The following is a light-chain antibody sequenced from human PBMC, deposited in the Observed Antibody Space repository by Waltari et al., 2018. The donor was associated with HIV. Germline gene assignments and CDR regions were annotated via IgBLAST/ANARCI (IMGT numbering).Light chain of an antibody. CDR3: SSSISTSTLV. Sequence: QSALTQPASVSGSPGQSITISCTGASSDVIAYKFVAWYQHRPGHAPKLIIYDVNNRPSGVSNRFSGYKSGNTASLTISGLQAEDEADYFCSSSISTSTLVFGTGTKVTVL. V-gene: IGLV2-14*03. CDR1: SSDVIAYKF. J-gene: IGLJ1*01. CDR2: DVN.